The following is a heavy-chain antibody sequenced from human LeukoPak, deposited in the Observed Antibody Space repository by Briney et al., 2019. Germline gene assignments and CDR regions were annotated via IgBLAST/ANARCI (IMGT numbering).Heavy chain of an antibody. V-gene: IGHV3-74*01. CDR3: ATGGGWWSPDS. Sequence: GGSLRLSCTASGFTFSSYWMHWVRQAPGKGLVWVSRINSDGSSTSYADSVKGRFTISRDNAKNTLFLQMNSLRAEDTALYYCATGGGWWSPDSWGQGTLVTVSS. J-gene: IGHJ4*02. CDR2: INSDGSST. D-gene: IGHD2-15*01. CDR1: GFTFSSYW.